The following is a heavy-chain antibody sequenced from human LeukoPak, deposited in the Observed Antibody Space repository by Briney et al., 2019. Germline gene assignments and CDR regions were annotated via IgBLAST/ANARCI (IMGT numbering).Heavy chain of an antibody. CDR1: GFTFSTYT. V-gene: IGHV3-23*01. Sequence: PGGSLRLSCAASGFTFSTYTMSWVRQAPGKGLEWVSGISGSGGSTYYADSVKGRFTISRDNSKNTVYLQMNSLRAEDTAVYYCAKEDTVTTSWGAFDIWGQGTMVTVSS. CDR2: ISGSGGST. J-gene: IGHJ3*02. CDR3: AKEDTVTTSWGAFDI. D-gene: IGHD4-17*01.